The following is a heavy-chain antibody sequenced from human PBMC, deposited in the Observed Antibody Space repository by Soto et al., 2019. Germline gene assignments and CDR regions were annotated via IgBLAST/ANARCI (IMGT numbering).Heavy chain of an antibody. D-gene: IGHD2-2*01. CDR2: ISFGSSFT. CDR3: AGGLSRRILKYLDP. V-gene: IGHV3-11*06. J-gene: IGHJ5*02. CDR1: GFTFSDYY. Sequence: LRLSCTASGFTFSDYYMTWLRRAPGNGPECISSISFGSSFTNYADSEEGRFTSSRDNAKNILYLQMNSLRVEDAAVYYCAGGLSRRILKYLDPWGQGGLVTVSS.